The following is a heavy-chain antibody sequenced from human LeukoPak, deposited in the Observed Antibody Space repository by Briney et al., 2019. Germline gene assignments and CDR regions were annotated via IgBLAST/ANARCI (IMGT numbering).Heavy chain of an antibody. V-gene: IGHV4-59*01. J-gene: IGHJ3*02. CDR3: ARGGYCSSTSCGGLDAFDI. CDR1: GGSISSYY. CDR2: IYYSGST. D-gene: IGHD2-2*03. Sequence: SETLPLTCTVSGGSISSYYWSWIRQPPGKGLEWIGYIYYSGSTNYNPSLKSRVTISVDTSKNQFSLKLSSVTAADTAVYYCARGGYCSSTSCGGLDAFDIWGQGTMVTVSS.